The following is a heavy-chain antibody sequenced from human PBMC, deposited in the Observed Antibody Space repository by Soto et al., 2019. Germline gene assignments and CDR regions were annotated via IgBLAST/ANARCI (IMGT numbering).Heavy chain of an antibody. D-gene: IGHD2-21*02. V-gene: IGHV3-21*01. CDR1: GFPFSSXS. CDR3: ARDMHCGGDCNVYYFDY. CDR2: ISSSSSYI. J-gene: IGHJ4*02. Sequence: LXLXCAASGFPFSSXSMNWVGQAPGNGLEWVSSISSSSSYIYYAYSVKGRFTISRDNAKNSLYLQMNSLRAEDKAVYYCARDMHCGGDCNVYYFDYWGQGTLVTVS.